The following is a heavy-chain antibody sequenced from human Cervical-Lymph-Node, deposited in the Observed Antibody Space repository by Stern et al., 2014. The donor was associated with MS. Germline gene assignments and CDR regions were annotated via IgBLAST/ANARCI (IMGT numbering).Heavy chain of an antibody. CDR3: ARDRRSIAARGYYGMDV. V-gene: IGHV4-34*01. CDR1: GGSFSGYY. Sequence: QVQLQQWGAGLLKPSETLSLTCAVYGGSFSGYYWSWIRQPPGKGLERIGEINHSGSTNYNPSLKSRVTISVDTSKNQFSLKLSSVTAADTAVYYCARDRRSIAARGYYGMDVWGQGTTVTVSS. D-gene: IGHD6-6*01. CDR2: INHSGST. J-gene: IGHJ6*02.